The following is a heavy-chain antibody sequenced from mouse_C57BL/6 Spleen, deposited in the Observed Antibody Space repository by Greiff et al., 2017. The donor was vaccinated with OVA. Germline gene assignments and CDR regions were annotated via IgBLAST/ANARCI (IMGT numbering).Heavy chain of an antibody. Sequence: EVMLVESGGGLVQPGGSMKLSCAASGFTFSDAWMDWVRQSPEKGLEWVAEIRNKANNHATYYAESVKGRFTISRDDSKSSVYLQMNSLRAEDTGIYYCTGYYDYVKGFAYWGQGTLVTVSA. D-gene: IGHD2-4*01. J-gene: IGHJ3*01. CDR2: IRNKANNHAT. CDR1: GFTFSDAW. V-gene: IGHV6-6*01. CDR3: TGYYDYVKGFAY.